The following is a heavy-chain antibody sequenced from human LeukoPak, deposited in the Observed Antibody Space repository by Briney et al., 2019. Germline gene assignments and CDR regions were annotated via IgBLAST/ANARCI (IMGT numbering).Heavy chain of an antibody. CDR1: GFTFSSYG. J-gene: IGHJ4*02. Sequence: GGSLRLSCAASGFTFSSYGMHWVRQAPGKGLEWVAFIRYDGSNKYYADSVKGRFTISRDNSKNTLYLQMNSLRAEDTALYYCAKVIYSNYGYFDYWGQGTLVTVSS. CDR3: AKVIYSNYGYFDY. D-gene: IGHD4-11*01. V-gene: IGHV3-30*02. CDR2: IRYDGSNK.